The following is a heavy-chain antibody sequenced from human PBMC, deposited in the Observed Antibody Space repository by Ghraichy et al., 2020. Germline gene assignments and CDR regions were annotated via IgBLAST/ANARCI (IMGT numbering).Heavy chain of an antibody. J-gene: IGHJ2*01. V-gene: IGHV4-39*07. CDR2: IYYSGST. CDR1: GGSISSSSYY. CDR3: ARVGYYDSEGYFDL. Sequence: ESLNISCTVSGGSISSSSYYWGWIRQPPGKGLEWIGSIYYSGSTYYNPSLKSRVTISVDTSKNQFSLKLSSVTAADTAVYYCARVGYYDSEGYFDLWGRGTLVTVSS. D-gene: IGHD3-22*01.